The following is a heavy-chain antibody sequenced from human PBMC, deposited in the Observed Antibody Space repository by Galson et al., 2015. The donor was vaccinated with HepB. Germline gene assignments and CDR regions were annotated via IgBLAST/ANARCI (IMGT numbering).Heavy chain of an antibody. CDR2: TYYRSKWYN. D-gene: IGHD3-10*01. CDR3: ARDRGVSRWFDY. V-gene: IGHV6-1*01. Sequence: CAISGDSVSSNSAAWNWIRQSPSRGLEWLGRTYYRSKWYNDYAVSVKSRITINPDTSKHQFSLQLNSVTPEGTAVYYCARDRGVSRWFDYWGQGTLVTVSS. CDR1: GDSVSSNSAA. J-gene: IGHJ4*02.